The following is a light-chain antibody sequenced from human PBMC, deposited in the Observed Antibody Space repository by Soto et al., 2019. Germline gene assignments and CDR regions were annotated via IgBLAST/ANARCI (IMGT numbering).Light chain of an antibody. V-gene: IGLV2-8*01. CDR2: EVS. Sequence: QYALTQPPSASGSPGQSVTISCTGTSSDVGGYNYVSWYQQHPGKAPKLMIYEVSKRPSGVPDRFSGSKSANTASLTVSGLQAEDEADYYCSSYAGRNGVVFGGGTKLTVL. CDR1: SSDVGGYNY. J-gene: IGLJ2*01. CDR3: SSYAGRNGVV.